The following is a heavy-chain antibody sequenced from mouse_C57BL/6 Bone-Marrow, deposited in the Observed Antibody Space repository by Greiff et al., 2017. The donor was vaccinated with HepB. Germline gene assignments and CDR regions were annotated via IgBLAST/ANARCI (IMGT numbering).Heavy chain of an antibody. D-gene: IGHD2-4*01. CDR3: ARDYDYDEGFAY. J-gene: IGHJ3*01. CDR2: ILPGSGST. Sequence: VQRVESGAELMKPGASVKLSCKATGYTFTGYWIEWVKQRPGHGLEWIGEILPGSGSTNYNEKFKGKATFTADTSSNTAYMQLSSLTTEDSAIYYCARDYDYDEGFAYWGQGTLVTVSA. V-gene: IGHV1-9*01. CDR1: GYTFTGYW.